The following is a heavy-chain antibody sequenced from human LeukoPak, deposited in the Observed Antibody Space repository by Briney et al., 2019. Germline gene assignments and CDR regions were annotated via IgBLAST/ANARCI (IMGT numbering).Heavy chain of an antibody. D-gene: IGHD4-23*01. V-gene: IGHV3-74*01. CDR2: INSDGSST. Sequence: PGGSLRLSCAASGFTFRSYWMHWVRQAPGKGLVWVSRINSDGSSTSYADSVKGRFTISRDNAKNSLYLQMNSLRAEDTALYYCARDNGGSSPFDYWGQGTLVSVSS. CDR3: ARDNGGSSPFDY. J-gene: IGHJ4*02. CDR1: GFTFRSYW.